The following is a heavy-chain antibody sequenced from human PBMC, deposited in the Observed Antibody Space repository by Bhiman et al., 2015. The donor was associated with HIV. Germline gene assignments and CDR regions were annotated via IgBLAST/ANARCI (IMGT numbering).Heavy chain of an antibody. J-gene: IGHJ4*02. CDR3: AKELWSGYYVLDF. CDR1: GFTISSYG. D-gene: IGHD3-3*01. Sequence: QVQLVEFGGGVVQPGGSLRLSCAAFGFTISSYGMHWVRQVPGKGLEWLTFIRYDGNNKYYADSVKGRFTISRDNSKNTLYLQVTSLRDEDTAVYYCAKELWSGYYVLDFWGQGTLVTVSS. CDR2: IRYDGNNK. V-gene: IGHV3-30*02.